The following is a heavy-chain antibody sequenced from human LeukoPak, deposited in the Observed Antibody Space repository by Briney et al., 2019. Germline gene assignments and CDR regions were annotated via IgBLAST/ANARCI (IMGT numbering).Heavy chain of an antibody. CDR1: GFTFDDYA. CDR2: ISWNSGSV. V-gene: IGHV3-9*01. J-gene: IGHJ4*02. Sequence: GGSLRLSCAASGFTFDDYAMHWVRQAPGNGLEWVSGISWNSGSVGYADSVKGRFTISRDNAKNSLYLQMNSLRAEDTALYYCAKAIESSGPPFDYWGQGTLVTVSS. CDR3: AKAIESSGPPFDY. D-gene: IGHD3-22*01.